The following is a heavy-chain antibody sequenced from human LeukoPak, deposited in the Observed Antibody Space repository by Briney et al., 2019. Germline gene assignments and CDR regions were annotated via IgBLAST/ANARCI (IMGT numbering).Heavy chain of an antibody. D-gene: IGHD1-14*01. CDR2: IYYSGST. V-gene: IGHV4-39*07. CDR3: AALNLNLWYFDL. CDR1: GGSISSSSYY. J-gene: IGHJ2*01. Sequence: SETLSLTCTVSGGSISSSSYYWGWIRQPPGKGLEWIGSIYYSGSTYYNPSLKSRVTISVDTSKNQFSLKLSSVTAADTAVYYCAALNLNLWYFDLWGRGTLVTVSS.